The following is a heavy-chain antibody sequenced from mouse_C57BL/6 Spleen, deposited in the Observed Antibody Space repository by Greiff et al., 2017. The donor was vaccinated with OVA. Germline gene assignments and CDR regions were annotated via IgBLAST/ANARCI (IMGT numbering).Heavy chain of an antibody. CDR3: AREDTVVATRYFDV. V-gene: IGHV1-22*01. D-gene: IGHD1-1*01. CDR1: GYTFTDYN. CDR2: INPNNGGT. Sequence: VQLKQSGPELVKPGASVKMSCKASGYTFTDYNMHWVKQSHGKSLEWIGYINPNNGGTSYNQKFKGKATLTVNKSSSTAYMELRSLTSEDSAVYYCAREDTVVATRYFDVWGTGTTVTVSS. J-gene: IGHJ1*03.